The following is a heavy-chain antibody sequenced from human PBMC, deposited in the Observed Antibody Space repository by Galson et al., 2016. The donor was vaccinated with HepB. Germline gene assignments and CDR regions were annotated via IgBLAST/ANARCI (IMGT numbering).Heavy chain of an antibody. CDR2: MYYGGST. Sequence: ETLSLTCTVSADSSNNNNYFCAWVRQPPGKGLEWIGSMYYGGSTYYSPAFKSRVTISVDKSKNQFSLSLRSVTATDTAMYYCATHSRVGYGGFGVWGQGSLVTVSS. J-gene: IGHJ4*02. CDR1: ADSSNNNNYF. D-gene: IGHD4/OR15-4a*01. V-gene: IGHV4-39*01. CDR3: ATHSRVGYGGFGV.